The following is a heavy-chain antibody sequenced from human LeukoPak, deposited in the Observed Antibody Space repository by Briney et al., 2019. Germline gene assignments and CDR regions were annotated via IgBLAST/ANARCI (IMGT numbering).Heavy chain of an antibody. J-gene: IGHJ4*02. V-gene: IGHV7-4-1*02. Sequence: ASVKFSCKASGYTFNSNAINCVRQAPGQGLEWMGWIHTNTGNPTYAQGFTGRFVFSLDSSVSTAYLQINSLRAEDTAIYYCARECIAVAGCDYWGQGTPVTVSS. CDR1: GYTFNSNA. CDR3: ARECIAVAGCDY. D-gene: IGHD6-19*01. CDR2: IHTNTGNP.